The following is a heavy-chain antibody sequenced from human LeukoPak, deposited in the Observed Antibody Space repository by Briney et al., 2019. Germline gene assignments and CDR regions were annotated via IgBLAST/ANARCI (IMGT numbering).Heavy chain of an antibody. D-gene: IGHD4-17*01. CDR2: INHSGST. V-gene: IGHV4-34*01. Sequence: SETLSLTCAVSDGTFSGYYWTWIRQPPGKGLEWIGEINHSGSTNYNPSLKSRVTISIDTSKNQFSLKLSSVTTADTAVYYCARDLVTVTKGFDIWGLGTMVSVSS. CDR1: DGTFSGYY. CDR3: ARDLVTVTKGFDI. J-gene: IGHJ3*02.